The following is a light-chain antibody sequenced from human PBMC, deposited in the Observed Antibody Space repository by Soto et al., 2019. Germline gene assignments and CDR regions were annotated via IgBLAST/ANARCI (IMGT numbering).Light chain of an antibody. CDR2: DAS. Sequence: DIQMTRSPSTLSASVGDGVTITYRASQSISSWLAWYQQKPGKAPKLLIYDASSLESGVPSRFSGSGSGTEFTLTISSLQPDDFALYYCQQYNNWPWTFGQGTKVVIK. V-gene: IGKV1-5*01. J-gene: IGKJ1*01. CDR1: QSISSW. CDR3: QQYNNWPWT.